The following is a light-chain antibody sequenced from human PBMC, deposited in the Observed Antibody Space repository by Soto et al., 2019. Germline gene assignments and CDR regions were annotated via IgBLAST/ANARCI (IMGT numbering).Light chain of an antibody. Sequence: QSALTQPASVSGSPGQSITISCTGTSSGIGAYNYVSWYQQHPGKAPKLMIYEVSNRPSGISNRFSGSKSGNTASLTISGLQADDEADYYCSSYTSTSSYVFGTGTKVTVL. V-gene: IGLV2-14*01. J-gene: IGLJ1*01. CDR3: SSYTSTSSYV. CDR1: SSGIGAYNY. CDR2: EVS.